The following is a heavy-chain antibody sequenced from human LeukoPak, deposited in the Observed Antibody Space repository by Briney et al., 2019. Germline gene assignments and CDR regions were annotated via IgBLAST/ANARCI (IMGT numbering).Heavy chain of an antibody. CDR3: ARAGSQIIIAGTL. Sequence: SETLSLTCTVSGGSISGYYWGWIRQPPGKGLEWIGYIYYSGTTNYNPSLKSRVTISVDTSKNQISLNLTSVTVADTAVYYCARAGSQIIIAGTLWGQGTLVTVSS. J-gene: IGHJ4*02. CDR2: IYYSGTT. V-gene: IGHV4-59*01. CDR1: GGSISGYY. D-gene: IGHD6-13*01.